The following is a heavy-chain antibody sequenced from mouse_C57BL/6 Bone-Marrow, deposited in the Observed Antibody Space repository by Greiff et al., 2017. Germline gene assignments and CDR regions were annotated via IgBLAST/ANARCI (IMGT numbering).Heavy chain of an antibody. V-gene: IGHV1-63*01. J-gene: IGHJ2*01. D-gene: IGHD1-1*01. CDR2: IYPGGGYT. CDR1: GYTFTNYW. CDR3: ARSDYYGSRFDY. Sequence: VQLQESGAELVRPGTSVKMSCKASGYTFTNYWIGWAKQRPGHGLEWIGDIYPGGGYTNYNEKFKGKATLTADKSSSTAYMQFSSLTSEDSAIYYCARSDYYGSRFDYWGQGTTLTVSS.